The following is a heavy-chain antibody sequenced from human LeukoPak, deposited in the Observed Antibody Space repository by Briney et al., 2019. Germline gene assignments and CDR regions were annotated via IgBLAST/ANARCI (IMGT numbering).Heavy chain of an antibody. CDR1: GFTVSSNY. CDR3: AKDRGYCSSTSCSHIDY. V-gene: IGHV3-30*18. D-gene: IGHD2-2*01. Sequence: GGSLRLSCAASGFTVSSNYMSWVRQAPGKGLEWVAVISYDGSNKYYADSVKGRFTISRDNSKNTLYLQMNSLRAEDTAVYYCAKDRGYCSSTSCSHIDYWGQGTLVTVSS. J-gene: IGHJ4*02. CDR2: ISYDGSNK.